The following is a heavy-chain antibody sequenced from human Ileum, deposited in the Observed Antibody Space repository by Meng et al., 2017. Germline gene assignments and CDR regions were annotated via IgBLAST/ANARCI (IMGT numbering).Heavy chain of an antibody. J-gene: IGHJ4*02. CDR1: GYTFTRYA. Sequence: QVQLVQSGAAVKKPGASVKVSCKASGYTFTRYAMHWVRQAPGQRLEWMGWINTGNGDAKYSQRFQGRVTITRDTSASTVYMELSSLRSEDTTVYYCARGHQNYDILTGSYWGQGTLVTVPQ. CDR2: INTGNGDA. D-gene: IGHD3-9*01. V-gene: IGHV1-3*04. CDR3: ARGHQNYDILTGSY.